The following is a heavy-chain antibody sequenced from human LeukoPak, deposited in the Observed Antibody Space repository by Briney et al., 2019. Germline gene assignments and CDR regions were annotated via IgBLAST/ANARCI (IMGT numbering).Heavy chain of an antibody. J-gene: IGHJ6*03. CDR2: IYYSGST. V-gene: IGHV4-59*08. CDR1: GASISNYF. CDR3: ARTPPPEPYYYIDV. Sequence: PSETLSLTCTVSGASISNYFWSWIRQPPGKGLEWIGHIYYSGSTNYNPSLKSRVTISVDTSNNQFSLNLSSVTAADTAVYYCARTPPPEPYYYIDVWGKGTTVTVS.